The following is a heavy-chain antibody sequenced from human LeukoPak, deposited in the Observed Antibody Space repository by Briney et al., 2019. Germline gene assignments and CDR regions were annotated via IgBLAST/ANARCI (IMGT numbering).Heavy chain of an antibody. D-gene: IGHD3-22*01. Sequence: SETLSLTCTVSGGSISSYYWSWIRQPPGKGLEWIGYIYTSGSTNYNPSLKSRVTISVDTSKTQFSLKLSSVTAADTAVYYCARHVEYYYDSSGYYVDAFDIWGQGTMVTVSS. CDR1: GGSISSYY. J-gene: IGHJ3*02. CDR3: ARHVEYYYDSSGYYVDAFDI. CDR2: IYTSGST. V-gene: IGHV4-4*09.